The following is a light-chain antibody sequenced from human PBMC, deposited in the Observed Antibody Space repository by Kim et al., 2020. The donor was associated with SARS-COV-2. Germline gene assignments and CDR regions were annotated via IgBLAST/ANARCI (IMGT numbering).Light chain of an antibody. CDR3: QAWDSSTAGGV. CDR2: QDS. Sequence: PGQTASITCSGDKLGDKYACWYQQKPGQSPVLVINQDSKRTAGIPERFSGSNSGNTATLTISGTQAMVEADYYCQAWDSSTAGGVFGGGTQLTVL. J-gene: IGLJ3*02. CDR1: KLGDKY. V-gene: IGLV3-1*01.